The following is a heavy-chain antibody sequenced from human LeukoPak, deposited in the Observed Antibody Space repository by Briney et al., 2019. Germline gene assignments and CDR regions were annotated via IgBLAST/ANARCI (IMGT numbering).Heavy chain of an antibody. CDR3: ARDSRPLCSGGSCYPTDY. CDR1: GYTFTSYG. CDR2: ISAYNGNT. V-gene: IGHV1-18*01. D-gene: IGHD2-15*01. Sequence: ASVKVSCKASGYTFTSYGISWVRQAPGQGLEWMGWISAYNGNTNYAQKLQGRVTMTTDTSTSTAYMELRSLRSDDTAVYYCARDSRPLCSGGSCYPTDYWGQGTLVTVCS. J-gene: IGHJ4*02.